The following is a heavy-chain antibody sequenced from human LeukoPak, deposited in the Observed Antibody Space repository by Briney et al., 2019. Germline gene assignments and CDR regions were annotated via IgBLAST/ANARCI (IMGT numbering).Heavy chain of an antibody. CDR1: GGSFSGYY. D-gene: IGHD2-2*01. CDR3: ARGARSGTPWFY. Sequence: SETLSLTCAVYGGSFSGYYWSWIRQPPGKGLEWIGEINHSGSTNYNPSPKSRVTISVDTSKNQFSLKLSSVTAADTAVYYCARGARSGTPWFYWGQGTLVTVSS. J-gene: IGHJ4*02. V-gene: IGHV4-34*01. CDR2: INHSGST.